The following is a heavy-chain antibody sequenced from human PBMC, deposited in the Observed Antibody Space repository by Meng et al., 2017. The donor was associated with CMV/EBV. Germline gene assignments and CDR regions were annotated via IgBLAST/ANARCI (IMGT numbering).Heavy chain of an antibody. V-gene: IGHV4-34*01. D-gene: IGHD2-2*02. CDR1: GGSFSGYY. CDR2: INHSGST. CDR3: ARVRVLPNRGTKLLYLNWFDP. Sequence: SETLSLTCAVYGGSFSGYYWSWIRQPQGKGLEWIGEINHSGSTNYNPSLKSRVTISVDTSKNQFSLKLSSVTAADTAVYYCARVRVLPNRGTKLLYLNWFDPWGQGTLVTVSS. J-gene: IGHJ5*02.